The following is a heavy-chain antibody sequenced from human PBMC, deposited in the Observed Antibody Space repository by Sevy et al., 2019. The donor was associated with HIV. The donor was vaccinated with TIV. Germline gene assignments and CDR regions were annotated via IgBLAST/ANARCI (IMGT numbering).Heavy chain of an antibody. CDR3: AGESGRYNWNYGNGRDDAFDI. V-gene: IGHV4-59*01. D-gene: IGHD1-7*01. J-gene: IGHJ3*02. CDR1: GGSISSYY. CDR2: IYYSGST. Sequence: SETLSLTCTVSGGSISSYYWSWIRQPPGKGLEWIGYIYYSGSTNYNPSLRSRVTISVDTSKNQFSLKLSSVTAADTAVYYCAGESGRYNWNYGNGRDDAFDIWGQGTMVTVSS.